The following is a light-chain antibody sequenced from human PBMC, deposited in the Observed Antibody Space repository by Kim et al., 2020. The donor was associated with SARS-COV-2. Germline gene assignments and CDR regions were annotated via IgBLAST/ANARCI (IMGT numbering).Light chain of an antibody. CDR3: QQYETSSWT. Sequence: SPGERVTLSCRASQTIDRNFLAWYQQKPGQAPRLLIYGTITRATGIPDRFRGRGSRTDFTLTISRLEPEDFAIYYCQQYETSSWTFGQGTKVDIK. J-gene: IGKJ1*01. CDR2: GTI. CDR1: QTIDRNF. V-gene: IGKV3-20*01.